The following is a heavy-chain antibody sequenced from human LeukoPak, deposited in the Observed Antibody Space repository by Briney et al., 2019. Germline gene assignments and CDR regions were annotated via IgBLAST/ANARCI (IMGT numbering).Heavy chain of an antibody. CDR2: TSHDGSNK. D-gene: IGHD6-19*01. J-gene: IGHJ4*02. CDR3: AKDPGYSSGWLDH. CDR1: GFTFSTYV. V-gene: IGHV3-30*18. Sequence: LGGSLRLSCAASGFTFSTYVMYWVRQAPGKGLEWVAVTSHDGSNKYYADSVKGRFSISRDNSKNTVYLQMNSLRAEDTAVYYCAKDPGYSSGWLDHWGQGNLVTVSS.